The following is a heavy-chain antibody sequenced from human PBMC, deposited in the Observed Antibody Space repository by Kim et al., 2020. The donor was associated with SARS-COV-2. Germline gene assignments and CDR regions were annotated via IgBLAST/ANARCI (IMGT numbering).Heavy chain of an antibody. D-gene: IGHD1-26*01. Sequence: GGTTSYADSVNGRFTISRDNSRNTLYLQMNSLRVDDTAVYYCVKGGWADYWGQGTLVTVSS. V-gene: IGHV3-23*01. J-gene: IGHJ4*02. CDR3: VKGGWADY. CDR2: GGTT.